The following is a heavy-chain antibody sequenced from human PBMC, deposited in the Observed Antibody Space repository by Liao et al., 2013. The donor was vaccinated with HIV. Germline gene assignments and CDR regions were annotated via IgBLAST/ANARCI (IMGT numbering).Heavy chain of an antibody. Sequence: QVQLQESGPGLVKPSETLSLTCTVSGGSISSSSYYWGWIRQPPGKGLEWIGSIYYSGTTYYNPSLKSRVTISVDTSKNQFSLKLSSVTAADTAVYYCARDERARRGIWGYWGQGTLVTVSS. CDR2: IYYSGTT. J-gene: IGHJ4*02. CDR1: GGSISSSSYY. D-gene: IGHD3-16*01. V-gene: IGHV4-39*07. CDR3: ARDERARRGIWGY.